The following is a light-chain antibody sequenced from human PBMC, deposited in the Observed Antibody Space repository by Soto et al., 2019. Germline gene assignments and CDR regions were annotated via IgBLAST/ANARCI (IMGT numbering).Light chain of an antibody. J-gene: IGKJ4*01. Sequence: DIQMTQSPSSLSASVGDRVTITCRASQSISNYLNWFQQKPGKAPKFLIYAASSLQSGVPSRFSGSGSGTDFTLTISSLQPEDFATYYCQQGYSTPLTFGGGNKVEIK. V-gene: IGKV1-39*01. CDR1: QSISNY. CDR2: AAS. CDR3: QQGYSTPLT.